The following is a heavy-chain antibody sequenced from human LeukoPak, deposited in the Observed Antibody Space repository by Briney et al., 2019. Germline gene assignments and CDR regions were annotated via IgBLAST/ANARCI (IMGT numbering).Heavy chain of an antibody. J-gene: IGHJ4*02. CDR2: IISNGEST. CDR1: GFTFSGYA. Sequence: PGGSLRLSCSASGFTFSGYAMHWVRQAPGEGLEYVSAIISNGESTYYAGSVKGRFTISRDNSKNTLYLQMNSLRAEDTAVYYCAKAEWELLSAVDYWGQGTLVAVSS. V-gene: IGHV3-64*04. D-gene: IGHD1-26*01. CDR3: AKAEWELLSAVDY.